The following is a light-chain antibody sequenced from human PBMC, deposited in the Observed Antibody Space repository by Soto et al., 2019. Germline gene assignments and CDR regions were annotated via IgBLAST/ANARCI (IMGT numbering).Light chain of an antibody. V-gene: IGKV3-15*01. CDR3: QQYNHWWT. J-gene: IGKJ1*01. Sequence: EIVMTQSPATLSVSPGERATLSCRASQSVSSNLAWYQQKPGQAPRLLIYGASTRATGVPGRFSGTGSGTEFTLTISSLQSEDSAVYYCQQYNHWWTFXQGTKADIK. CDR2: GAS. CDR1: QSVSSN.